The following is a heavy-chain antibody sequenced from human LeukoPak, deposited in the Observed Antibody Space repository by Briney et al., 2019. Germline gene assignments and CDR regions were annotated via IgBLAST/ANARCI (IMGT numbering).Heavy chain of an antibody. D-gene: IGHD6-13*01. V-gene: IGHV6-1*01. J-gene: IGHJ5*02. CDR2: TYYRSKWYN. Sequence: SQTLSLTCALSGDSVSSNSAAWNWIRQSPSRGLEWLGRTYYRSKWYNDYAVSVKSRITINPDTSKNQFSLQLNSVTPEDTAVYYCARGIEAAGISWFDPWGQGTLVTVSS. CDR3: ARGIEAAGISWFDP. CDR1: GDSVSSNSAA.